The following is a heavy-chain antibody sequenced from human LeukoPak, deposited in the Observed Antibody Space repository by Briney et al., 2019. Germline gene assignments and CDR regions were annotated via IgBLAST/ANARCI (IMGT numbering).Heavy chain of an antibody. J-gene: IGHJ4*02. D-gene: IGHD6-19*01. V-gene: IGHV3-49*05. CDR2: IRSKAYGGTT. CDR3: ASGSGWYSPDY. Sequence: KPGRSLRLSCTVSGFTFGDYLINWFRQAPGKGLEWVGFIRSKAYGGTTEYAASVKGRFTISRDDSKSIAHLQMNSLKTEDTAVYYCASGSGWYSPDYWGQGTLVTVSS. CDR1: GFTFGDYL.